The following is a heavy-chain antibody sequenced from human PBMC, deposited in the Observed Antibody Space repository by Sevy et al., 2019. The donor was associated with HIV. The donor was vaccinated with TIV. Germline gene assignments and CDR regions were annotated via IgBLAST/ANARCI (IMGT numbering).Heavy chain of an antibody. D-gene: IGHD2-2*01. V-gene: IGHV4-59*01. J-gene: IGHJ6*02. CDR3: ARENRYCSSTSCYVGMDV. CDR1: GGSISSYY. CDR2: IYYSGST. Sequence: SKTLSLTCTVSGGSISSYYWSWIRQPPGKGLEWIGYIYYSGSTNYNPSLKSRVTISVDTSKNQFSLKLSSVTAADTAVYYCARENRYCSSTSCYVGMDVWGQGTTVTVSS.